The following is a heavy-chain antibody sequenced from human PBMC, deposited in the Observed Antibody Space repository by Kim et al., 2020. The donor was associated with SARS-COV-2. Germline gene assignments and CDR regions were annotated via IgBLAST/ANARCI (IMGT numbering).Heavy chain of an antibody. CDR3: ARVSDSSSWSLDY. Sequence: YPGSVKGRFTISRENAKNSLYLQMNSLRAGDTAVYYCARVSDSSSWSLDYWGQGTLVTVSS. D-gene: IGHD6-13*01. V-gene: IGHV3-13*01. J-gene: IGHJ4*02.